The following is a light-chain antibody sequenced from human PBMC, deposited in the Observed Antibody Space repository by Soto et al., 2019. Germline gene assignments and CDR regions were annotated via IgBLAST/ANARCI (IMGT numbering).Light chain of an antibody. V-gene: IGLV2-14*03. CDR3: SSYTSSDTYV. CDR2: DVT. Sequence: QSVLTQPASVSGSPGQSITISCTGTNSDVGGYNYVSWHQQHPDKAPKLLIYDVTDRPSGISNRFSGSKSGNAASLTISGLQAEDEADYYCSSYTSSDTYVFGAGTKLTVL. J-gene: IGLJ1*01. CDR1: NSDVGGYNY.